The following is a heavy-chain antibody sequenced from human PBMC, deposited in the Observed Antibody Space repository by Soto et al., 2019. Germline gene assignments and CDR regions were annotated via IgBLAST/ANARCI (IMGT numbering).Heavy chain of an antibody. CDR2: ISYDGSNK. CDR3: ARDPQDTWTSYGMDV. V-gene: IGHV3-30-3*01. Sequence: GGSLRLSCAASGFTFSSYAMHWVRQAPGKGLEWVAVISYDGSNKYYADSVKGRFTISRDNSKNTLYLQMNSLRAEDTAVYYCARDPQDTWTSYGMDVWGQGTTVTVSS. D-gene: IGHD2-15*01. CDR1: GFTFSSYA. J-gene: IGHJ6*02.